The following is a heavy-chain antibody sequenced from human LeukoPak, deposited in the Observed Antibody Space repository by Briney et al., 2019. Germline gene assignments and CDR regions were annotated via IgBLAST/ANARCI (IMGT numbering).Heavy chain of an antibody. Sequence: GGSLRLSCAASGFTFSSYSMNWVRQAPGKGLEWVSYISSSSSTIYYADSVKGRFTISRDNAKNSLYLQINSLRAEDTAVYYCARDRYGSGSYYYFDYWGQGTLVTVSS. CDR3: ARDRYGSGSYYYFDY. J-gene: IGHJ4*02. CDR2: ISSSSSTI. CDR1: GFTFSSYS. D-gene: IGHD3-10*01. V-gene: IGHV3-48*01.